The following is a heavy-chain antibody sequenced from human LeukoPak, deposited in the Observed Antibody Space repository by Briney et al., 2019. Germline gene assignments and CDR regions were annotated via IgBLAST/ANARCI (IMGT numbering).Heavy chain of an antibody. Sequence: SETLSLNCAVSGYSISNSYYWGWIRQPPGKGLEWIGSIYHTGGTYYNPSLKSRVTISIDTSKNQFSLNLSSVTAADTAVYYCARDAHTYYYDTSGYYFEYWGQGALVTVSS. CDR2: IYHTGGT. CDR3: ARDAHTYYYDTSGYYFEY. CDR1: GYSISNSYY. D-gene: IGHD3-22*01. J-gene: IGHJ4*02. V-gene: IGHV4-38-2*02.